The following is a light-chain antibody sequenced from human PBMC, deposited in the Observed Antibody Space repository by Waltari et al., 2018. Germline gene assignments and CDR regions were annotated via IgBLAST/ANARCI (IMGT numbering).Light chain of an antibody. CDR1: QCVSSSY. CDR2: GPP. Sequence: EIVLTQSPGTLSLSSGERASPPCRASQCVSSSYLAWYQQKPGQAPRPLNYGPPTRATDIADRFSGSGSGTDFTLTISRLEPEDFAVYYCQQYNSYEWTFGQGTKVAI. CDR3: QQYNSYEWT. J-gene: IGKJ1*01. V-gene: IGKV3-20*01.